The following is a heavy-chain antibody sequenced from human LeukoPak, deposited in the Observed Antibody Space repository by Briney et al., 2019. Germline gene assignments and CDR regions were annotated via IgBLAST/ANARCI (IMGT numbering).Heavy chain of an antibody. CDR3: ARRSLSYYGSGSPNDY. Sequence: SETLSLTCTVSGGSISSYYWSWIRQPAGKGLEWIGSIYYSGSTYYNPSLKSRVTISVDTSKNQFSLKLSSVTAADTAVYYCARRSLSYYGSGSPNDYWGQGTLVTVSS. CDR2: IYYSGST. V-gene: IGHV4-59*04. CDR1: GGSISSYY. J-gene: IGHJ4*02. D-gene: IGHD3-10*01.